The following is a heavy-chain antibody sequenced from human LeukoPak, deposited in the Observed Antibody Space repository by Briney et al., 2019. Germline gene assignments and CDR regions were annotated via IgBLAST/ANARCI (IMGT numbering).Heavy chain of an antibody. CDR1: GGSISSSSYY. D-gene: IGHD4-23*01. Sequence: SETLSLTCTVSGGSISSSSYYWGWIRQPPGKGLEWIGSIYYSGSTHYNPSLKSRVTISVDTSKNQFSLKLSSVTAADTAVYYCARQTVVNPNFDYWGQGTLVTVSS. CDR3: ARQTVVNPNFDY. J-gene: IGHJ4*02. V-gene: IGHV4-39*01. CDR2: IYYSGST.